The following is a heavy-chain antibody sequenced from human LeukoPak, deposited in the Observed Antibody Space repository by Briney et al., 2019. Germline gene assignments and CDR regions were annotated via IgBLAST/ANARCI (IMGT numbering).Heavy chain of an antibody. CDR3: ARGDYDYVWGSPGFDY. D-gene: IGHD3-16*01. CDR2: ISAYNGNT. V-gene: IGHV1-18*01. CDR1: GYTFTSYG. J-gene: IGHJ4*02. Sequence: GASVKVSCKASGYTFTSYGIIWVRQAPGQGLEWMGWISAYNGNTNYAQKLQGRVTMTTDTSTSTAYMELRSLRSDDTAVYYCARGDYDYVWGSPGFDYWGQGTLVTVSS.